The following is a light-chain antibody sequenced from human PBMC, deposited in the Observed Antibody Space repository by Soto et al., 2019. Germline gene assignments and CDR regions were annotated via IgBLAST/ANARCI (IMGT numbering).Light chain of an antibody. CDR2: EGT. CDR1: VSDVGSFGP. V-gene: IGLV2-23*01. CDR3: CSYVGARTYV. Sequence: QSVLTQPASVSGSPGQSITISCTGSVSDVGSFGPVSWYQQHPGQAPKLIIYEGTRRPSGVSSSFSGSKSGNTASLTIYGLQAEDEADYYCCSYVGARTYVFRAATKVTVL. J-gene: IGLJ1*01.